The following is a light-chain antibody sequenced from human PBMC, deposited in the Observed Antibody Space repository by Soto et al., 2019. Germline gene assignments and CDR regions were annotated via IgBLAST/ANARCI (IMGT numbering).Light chain of an antibody. CDR2: RAS. V-gene: IGKV3-15*01. J-gene: IGKJ1*01. CDR1: QSVSSD. CDR3: HQYNNWPPRT. Sequence: EIVMTQSPATLSVSLGERATLSCRASQSVSSDLACYQQQPGQAPRLLIYRASIRATGIAARFSGGGSGTEFTLTISSLQSEDFGVYYSHQYNNWPPRTFGQGTKVEIK.